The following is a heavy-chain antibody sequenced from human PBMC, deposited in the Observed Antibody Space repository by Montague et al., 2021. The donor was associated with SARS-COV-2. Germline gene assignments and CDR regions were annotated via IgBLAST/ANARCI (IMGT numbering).Heavy chain of an antibody. CDR2: IFTSGTA. CDR1: GGSISTYY. CDR3: ARGGGYSYGALDY. D-gene: IGHD5-18*01. J-gene: IGHJ4*02. V-gene: IGHV4-4*07. Sequence: SETLSLICTVSGGSISTYYWSWIRQPAGKGLEWIGRIFTSGTASYNPSLKSRVTISVDTSKKQFSLRLNSVTAADTAVYYCARGGGYSYGALDYWGQGTLVTVSS.